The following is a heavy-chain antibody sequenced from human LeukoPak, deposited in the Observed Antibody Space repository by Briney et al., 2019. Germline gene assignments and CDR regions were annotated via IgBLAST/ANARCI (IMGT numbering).Heavy chain of an antibody. CDR2: IYGGGNI. Sequence: GGSLRLSCAASGFTVSSNYMNWVRQAPGKGLEWVSVIYGGGNIYYADSVKGRFTVSRDNSKNTLYPQMNSLRAEDTAVYYCARGAGYNYPYYFDYWGQGTLVTVSS. CDR3: ARGAGYNYPYYFDY. V-gene: IGHV3-53*01. J-gene: IGHJ4*02. CDR1: GFTVSSNY. D-gene: IGHD5-24*01.